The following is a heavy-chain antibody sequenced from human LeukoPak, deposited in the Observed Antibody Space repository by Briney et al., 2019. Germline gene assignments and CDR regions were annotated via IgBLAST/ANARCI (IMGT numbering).Heavy chain of an antibody. CDR3: AKGSSGYFVDL. Sequence: GGSLRLSCAASGFIFNNYGLIWVRQARGKGVEWVSAISNGGGGTNYADFVKGRFTISRDNSKNTLFLQMNSLRAEDTALYYCAKGSSGYFVDLWGQGTLVTVSS. CDR2: ISNGGGGT. CDR1: GFIFNNYG. J-gene: IGHJ5*02. D-gene: IGHD3-22*01. V-gene: IGHV3-23*01.